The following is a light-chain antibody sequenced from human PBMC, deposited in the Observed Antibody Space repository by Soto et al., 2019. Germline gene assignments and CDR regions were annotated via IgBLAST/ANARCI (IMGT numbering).Light chain of an antibody. Sequence: DLQMTQSPSSVSASVGDRVTITCRASQDIGGWLAWYQQKPGKAPNLLIYAASAFQSGVSSSFRGSGSGTDFTLTISSLQPEDFATYYCQQLNNYPLTFGQGTRLEIK. CDR1: QDIGGW. J-gene: IGKJ5*01. CDR3: QQLNNYPLT. CDR2: AAS. V-gene: IGKV1-12*01.